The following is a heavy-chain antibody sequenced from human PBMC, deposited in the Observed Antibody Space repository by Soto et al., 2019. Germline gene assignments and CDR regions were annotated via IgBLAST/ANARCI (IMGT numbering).Heavy chain of an antibody. Sequence: QITLKESGPSLVKPTQTLTLTCTFSVFSLTTRGVGVGWIRQPPGKALEWLALIYWNDDKRYSPSLKNRLTITKDTSKNQVVLTMTNRDPVDTATYYCARRQGYGGREYYFDYWGQGTLVTVSS. J-gene: IGHJ4*02. V-gene: IGHV2-5*01. D-gene: IGHD4-17*01. CDR2: IYWNDDK. CDR1: VFSLTTRGVG. CDR3: ARRQGYGGREYYFDY.